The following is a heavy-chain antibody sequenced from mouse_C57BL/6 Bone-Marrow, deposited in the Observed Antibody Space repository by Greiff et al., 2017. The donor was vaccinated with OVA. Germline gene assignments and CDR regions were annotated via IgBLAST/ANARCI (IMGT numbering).Heavy chain of an antibody. CDR3: ARRGYYGSSLDMDY. CDR1: GFTFSSYG. J-gene: IGHJ4*01. D-gene: IGHD1-1*01. V-gene: IGHV5-6*02. Sequence: EVKLVESGGDLVKPGGSLKLSCAASGFTFSSYGMSWVRQTPDKRLEWVATISSGGSYTYYPDSVKGRFTISRDNAKNTLYLQMSSLKSEDTAMYYCARRGYYGSSLDMDYWGQGTSVTVSS. CDR2: ISSGGSYT.